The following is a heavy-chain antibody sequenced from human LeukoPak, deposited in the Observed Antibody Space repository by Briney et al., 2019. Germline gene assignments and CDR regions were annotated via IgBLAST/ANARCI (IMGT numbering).Heavy chain of an antibody. J-gene: IGHJ6*02. V-gene: IGHV1-18*01. D-gene: IGHD5-24*01. CDR3: ARDTLETARQYYYYGMDV. Sequence: ASVKVSCKASGYTFTSHGISWVRQAPGQGLEWMGWIGAYNGNTNYAQKLQGRVTMTTDTSTSTAYMELRSLRSDDTAVYYCARDTLETARQYYYYGMDVWGQGTTVTVSS. CDR1: GYTFTSHG. CDR2: IGAYNGNT.